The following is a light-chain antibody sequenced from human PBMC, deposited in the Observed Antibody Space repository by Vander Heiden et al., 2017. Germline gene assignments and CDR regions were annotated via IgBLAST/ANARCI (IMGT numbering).Light chain of an antibody. CDR2: GAS. Sequence: EIVLTQSPGTLPLSPGERATLSCRASQTVTSRYLAWYQQKPGQAPRLLIYGASSRATDIPDRFSGSGSGTDFTLTISRLEPEDFAVYYCQQYGTSPGFSFGPGTKVEIK. V-gene: IGKV3-20*01. CDR1: QTVTSRY. CDR3: QQYGTSPGFS. J-gene: IGKJ3*01.